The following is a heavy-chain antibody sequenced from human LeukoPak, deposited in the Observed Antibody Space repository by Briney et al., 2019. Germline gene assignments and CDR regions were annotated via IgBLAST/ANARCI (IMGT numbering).Heavy chain of an antibody. CDR2: FYYSGST. CDR3: ARQDCSGGGCYSGSYYFDY. J-gene: IGHJ4*02. CDR1: GGSISSSSYY. Sequence: IPSETLSLTCTVSGGSISSSSYYWGWIRQPPGKGLEWIGNFYYSGSTYYNPSLKSRVTISVDTSKNQFSLRLSSVTAADTAVYYCARQDCSGGGCYSGSYYFDYWGQGTLVTVSS. V-gene: IGHV4-39*01. D-gene: IGHD2-15*01.